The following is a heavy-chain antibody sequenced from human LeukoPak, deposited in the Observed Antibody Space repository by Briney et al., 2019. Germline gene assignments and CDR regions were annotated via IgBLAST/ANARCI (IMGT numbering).Heavy chain of an antibody. D-gene: IGHD4-17*01. J-gene: IGHJ4*02. Sequence: GGSLSLSCAASGFTFSNAWMSWVRHAPGKGLEWVGRIKSKTDGGTTDYAAPVKGRFTISTVDSKNTLYLQMISVKTEATAVYYCTTGAMTTVSPFDFWGQGTLVTVSS. CDR1: GFTFSNAW. V-gene: IGHV3-15*01. CDR3: TTGAMTTVSPFDF. CDR2: IKSKTDGGTT.